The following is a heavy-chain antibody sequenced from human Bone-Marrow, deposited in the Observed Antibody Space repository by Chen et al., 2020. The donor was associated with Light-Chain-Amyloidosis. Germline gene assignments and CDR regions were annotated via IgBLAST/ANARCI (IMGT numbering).Heavy chain of an antibody. CDR1: GYTVTGYY. J-gene: IGHJ5*02. CDR2: INPNSGGT. Sequence: QVQLVQSGAEVKKPGASVKVSCKASGYTVTGYYMHWVRQAPGQGLEWMGWINPNSGGTNYAQKFQGSVTMTRDTSISTAYMELSRLRSDDTAVYYCARARRQQLVRGWFDPWGQGTLVTVSS. CDR3: ARARRQQLVRGWFDP. D-gene: IGHD6-13*01. V-gene: IGHV1-2*02.